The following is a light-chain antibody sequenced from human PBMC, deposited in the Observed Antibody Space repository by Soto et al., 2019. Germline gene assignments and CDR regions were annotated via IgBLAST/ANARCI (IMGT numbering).Light chain of an antibody. CDR3: QQYGISPWT. J-gene: IGKJ1*01. Sequence: EIVLTQSPGTLSLSPGERATLSCRASQSVSSSYLAWYQQKPGQAPRPLFYGASSRAIGIPDRFSGSGSGTDVTLTISRLEPEDFAVYYYQQYGISPWTFGQGTKVEIK. CDR2: GAS. CDR1: QSVSSSY. V-gene: IGKV3-20*01.